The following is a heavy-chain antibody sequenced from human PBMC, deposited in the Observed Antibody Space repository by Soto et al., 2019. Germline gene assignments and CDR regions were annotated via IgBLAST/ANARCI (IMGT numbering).Heavy chain of an antibody. CDR2: ISSSSSTI. CDR1: GFTFSSYS. D-gene: IGHD3-3*01. Sequence: GGSLRLSCAASGFTFSSYSMNWVRQAPGKELEWVSYISSSSSTIYYADSVKGRFTISRDNAKNSLYLQMNSLRAEDTAVYYCARDNEITIFGVVAWFDPWGQGTLVTVSS. J-gene: IGHJ5*02. V-gene: IGHV3-48*01. CDR3: ARDNEITIFGVVAWFDP.